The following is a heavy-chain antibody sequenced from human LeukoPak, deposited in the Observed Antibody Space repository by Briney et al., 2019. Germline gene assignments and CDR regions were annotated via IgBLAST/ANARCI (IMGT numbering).Heavy chain of an antibody. CDR2: ISTSSSYI. J-gene: IGHJ4*02. V-gene: IGHV3-21*01. CDR3: ARGTVADY. Sequence: GGSLRLSCAASGFTFSSYAMSWVRQAPGKGLEWVSSISTSSSYIYYADSVKGRFTISRDNAKNSLFLQMNSLRAEDTAVYYCARGTVADYWGQGTLVTVSS. CDR1: GFTFSSYA. D-gene: IGHD2-15*01.